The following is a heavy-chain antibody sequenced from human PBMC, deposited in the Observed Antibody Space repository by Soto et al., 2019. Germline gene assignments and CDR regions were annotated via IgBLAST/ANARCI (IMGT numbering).Heavy chain of an antibody. CDR3: GREEADGVFRWLRHFDD. CDR1: GYTFTSYG. D-gene: IGHD5-12*01. J-gene: IGHJ4*02. Sequence: QVQLVQSGAEVKKPGASVKVSCKASGYTFTSYGISWVRQAPGQGLEWMGWISAYNGNTNYAQKLQGRVTMTTDTATSTAYMELRSVRADDTAVYYCGREEADGVFRWLRHFDDWGQGTLVTVSS. CDR2: ISAYNGNT. V-gene: IGHV1-18*01.